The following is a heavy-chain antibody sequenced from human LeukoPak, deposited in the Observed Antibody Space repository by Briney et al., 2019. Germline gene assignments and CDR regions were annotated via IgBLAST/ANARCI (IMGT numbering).Heavy chain of an antibody. V-gene: IGHV5-10-1*01. CDR1: GYSFTNYW. CDR3: ARHGGYGDYADAFDL. J-gene: IGHJ3*01. Sequence: GESLKISCKGSGYSFTNYWLSWVRQVPGKGLEWMGRFDPSDSYDDYSPSFQGHVTISADKSISTAYLQWRRLRASDSAMYYCARHGGYGDYADAFDLWGQGTVVTVST. D-gene: IGHD4-17*01. CDR2: FDPSDSYD.